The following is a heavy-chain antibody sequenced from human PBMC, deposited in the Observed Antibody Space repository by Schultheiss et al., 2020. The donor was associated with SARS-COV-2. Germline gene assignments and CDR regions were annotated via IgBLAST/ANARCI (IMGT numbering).Heavy chain of an antibody. CDR1: GFTFSNYW. CDR2: IKEDGSEK. D-gene: IGHD3-22*01. Sequence: GGSLRLSCAASGFTFSNYWMSWVRQVRHAPGKGLEWVANIKEDGSEKYYVDSVKGRFTISRDNAKNSLYLQMNSLRAEDTAVYYCTTDLWDDSSGNDYWGQGTLVTVSS. CDR3: TTDLWDDSSGNDY. J-gene: IGHJ4*02. V-gene: IGHV3-7*01.